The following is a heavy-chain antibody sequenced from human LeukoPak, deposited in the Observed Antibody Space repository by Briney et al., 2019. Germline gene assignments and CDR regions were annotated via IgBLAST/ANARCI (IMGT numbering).Heavy chain of an antibody. V-gene: IGHV4-39*01. D-gene: IGHD3-10*01. Sequence: SQTLSLTCTVSGGSISSGSYYWGWIRQPPGKGLEWIGSIYYSGSTYYNPSLKSRVTISVDTSKNQFSLKLSSVTAADTAVYYCARAAGDFPPYYYYMDVWGKGTTVTVSS. CDR3: ARAAGDFPPYYYYMDV. CDR2: IYYSGST. CDR1: GGSISSGSYY. J-gene: IGHJ6*03.